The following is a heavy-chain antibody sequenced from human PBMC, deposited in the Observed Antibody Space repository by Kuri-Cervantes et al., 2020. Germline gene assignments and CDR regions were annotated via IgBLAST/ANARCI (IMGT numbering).Heavy chain of an antibody. CDR1: GFTFSSYG. CDR2: IRYDGSNK. J-gene: IGHJ4*02. CDR3: ARGTFWSGYWGEDY. D-gene: IGHD3-3*01. V-gene: IGHV3-30*02. Sequence: GGSLRLSCAASGFTFSSYGMHWVRQAPGKGLEWVAFIRYDGSNKYYADSVKGRFTISRDNAKNSLYLQMNSLRAEDTAVYYCARGTFWSGYWGEDYWGQGTLVTVSS.